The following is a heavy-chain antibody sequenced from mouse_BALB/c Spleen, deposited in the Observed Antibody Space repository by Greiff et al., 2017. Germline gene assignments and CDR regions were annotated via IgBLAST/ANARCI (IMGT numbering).Heavy chain of an antibody. CDR2: INPSNGGT. J-gene: IGHJ2*01. Sequence: QVQLKQSGAELVKPGASVKLSCKASGYTFTSYYMYWVKQRPGQGLEWIGEINPSNGGTNFNEKFKSKATLTVDKSSSTAYMQLSSLTSEDSAVYYCTRSGGYDDGVDYWGQGTTLTVSS. V-gene: IGHV1S81*02. D-gene: IGHD2-2*01. CDR3: TRSGGYDDGVDY. CDR1: GYTFTSYY.